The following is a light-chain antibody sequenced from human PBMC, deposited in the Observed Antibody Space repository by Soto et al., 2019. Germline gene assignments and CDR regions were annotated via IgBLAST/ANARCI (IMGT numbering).Light chain of an antibody. Sequence: EIVLTQSPATLSLSPGERATLFCRASQSLSNSLAWYQQKPGQLPRLLIYDISTRATGIPDRISGSGSETDFTLTISSLEPEDFAVYYCQQRRNWPLTFGGGTRVDIK. CDR3: QQRRNWPLT. V-gene: IGKV3-11*01. J-gene: IGKJ4*01. CDR1: QSLSNS. CDR2: DIS.